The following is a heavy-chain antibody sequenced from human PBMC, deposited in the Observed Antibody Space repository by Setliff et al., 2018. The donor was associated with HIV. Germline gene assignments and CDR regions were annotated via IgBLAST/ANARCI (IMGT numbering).Heavy chain of an antibody. CDR1: GDSISRGPYY. CDR2: VYSNGDT. D-gene: IGHD4-4*01. J-gene: IGHJ5*02. V-gene: IGHV4-61*02. Sequence: SETLSLTCTVSGDSISRGPYYWSWIRQSAGRGLEWIGRVYSNGDTNYNPSLRSRVIISVDRSKNQFSLKLTSVTAADTAVYYCARFSNTLNWFDPWGQGTLVTVSS. CDR3: ARFSNTLNWFDP.